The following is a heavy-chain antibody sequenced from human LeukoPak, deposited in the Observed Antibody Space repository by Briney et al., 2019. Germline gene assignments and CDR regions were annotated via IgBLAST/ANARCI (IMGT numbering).Heavy chain of an antibody. CDR2: ISGSGGST. CDR1: GFTFSSYA. CDR3: AKEARDSSSWTYYFDY. V-gene: IGHV3-23*01. J-gene: IGHJ4*02. D-gene: IGHD6-13*01. Sequence: GGSLRLSCAASGFTFSSYAMSWVRQAPGKGLEWVSAISGSGGSTYYADSVKGRFTISRDNSKNTLYLQMDSLRAEDTAVYYCAKEARDSSSWTYYFDYWGQGTLVTVSS.